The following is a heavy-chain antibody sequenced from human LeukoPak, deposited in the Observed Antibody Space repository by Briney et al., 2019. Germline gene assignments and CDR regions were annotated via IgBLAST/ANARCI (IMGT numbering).Heavy chain of an antibody. Sequence: AGGSLRLSCAASGFTFSSFNMHWVRQPPGKGLEWIGSIYYSGNTYYNPSLKSRVAISVDTSKNQFSLKLSSVTAADTAVYYCASERSIWFGELLGFDPWGQGTLVTVSS. CDR1: GFTFSSFNM. J-gene: IGHJ5*02. CDR3: ASERSIWFGELLGFDP. V-gene: IGHV4-39*07. CDR2: IYYSGNT. D-gene: IGHD3-10*01.